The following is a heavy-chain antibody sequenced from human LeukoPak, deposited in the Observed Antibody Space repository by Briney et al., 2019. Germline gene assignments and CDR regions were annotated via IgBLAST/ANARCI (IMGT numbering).Heavy chain of an antibody. CDR3: AREAFWGVIVI. V-gene: IGHV4-34*01. CDR2: INHSGST. D-gene: IGHD3-16*02. Sequence: SGTLSLTCAVSGGSFSGYYWSWVRQPPGKGLEWIGEINHSGSTNYNPSLKSRVTISVDKSKNHFLLKLSTGTAADTAVYYCAREAFWGVIVIWGQGTLVTVSS. CDR1: GGSFSGYY. J-gene: IGHJ4*02.